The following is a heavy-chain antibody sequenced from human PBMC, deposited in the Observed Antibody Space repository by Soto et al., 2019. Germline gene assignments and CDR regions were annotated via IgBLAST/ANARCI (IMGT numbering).Heavy chain of an antibody. J-gene: IGHJ4*02. CDR2: IYWDDDE. CDR1: GFSLTTDGVG. Sequence: QITLKGSGPTLAKPTQPLTLTCTFSGFSLTTDGVGVGWVRQPPGAALGWLALIYWDDDERYGPSLTARLTLTKDTPKNHVALIMTRMHPLDSATYHRARSRNRRTEDGQVGAVDYGRQGKLLTVSS. D-gene: IGHD1-26*01. CDR3: ARSRNRRTEDGQVGAVDY. V-gene: IGHV2-5*05.